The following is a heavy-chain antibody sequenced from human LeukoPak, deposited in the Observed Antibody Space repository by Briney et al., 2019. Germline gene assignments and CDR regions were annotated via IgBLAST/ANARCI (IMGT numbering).Heavy chain of an antibody. V-gene: IGHV4-59*01. CDR2: IYYSGST. CDR3: ARDFGALDAFDI. CDR1: GGSIGSYY. Sequence: PSETLSLACTVSGGSIGSYYWSWIRQPPGKGLEWIGYIYYSGSTNYNPSLKSRVTISVDTSKNQFSLKLSSVTAADTAVYYCARDFGALDAFDIWGQGTMVTVSS. J-gene: IGHJ3*02. D-gene: IGHD3-3*01.